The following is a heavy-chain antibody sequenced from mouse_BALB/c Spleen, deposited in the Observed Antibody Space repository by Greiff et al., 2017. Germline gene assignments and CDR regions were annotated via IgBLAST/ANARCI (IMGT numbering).Heavy chain of an antibody. Sequence: EVKVVESGGGLVKPGGSLKLSCAASGFTFSSYAMSWVRQTPEKRLEWVASISSGGSTYYPDSVKGRFTISRDNARNILYLQMSSLRSEDTAMYYCARLGWLLREYYAMDYWGQGTSVTVSS. CDR2: ISSGGST. J-gene: IGHJ4*01. D-gene: IGHD2-3*01. V-gene: IGHV5-6-5*01. CDR3: ARLGWLLREYYAMDY. CDR1: GFTFSSYA.